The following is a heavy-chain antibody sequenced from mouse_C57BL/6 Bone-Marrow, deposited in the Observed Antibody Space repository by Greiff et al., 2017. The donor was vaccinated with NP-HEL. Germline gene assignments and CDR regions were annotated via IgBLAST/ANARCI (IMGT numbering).Heavy chain of an antibody. Sequence: DVHLVESGGGLVKPGGSLKLSCAASGFTFSSYAMSWVRQTPEKRLEWVATISDGGSYTYYPDNVKGRFTISRDNAKNNLYLQMSHLKSEDTAMYYCARDLGGITTVVAFDYWGQGTTLTVSS. CDR3: ARDLGGITTVVAFDY. J-gene: IGHJ2*01. CDR2: ISDGGSYT. CDR1: GFTFSSYA. V-gene: IGHV5-4*01. D-gene: IGHD1-1*01.